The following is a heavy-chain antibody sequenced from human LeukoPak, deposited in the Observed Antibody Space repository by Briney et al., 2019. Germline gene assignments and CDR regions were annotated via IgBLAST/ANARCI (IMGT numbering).Heavy chain of an antibody. V-gene: IGHV5-51*01. Sequence: GESLKISCKGSGYSFTSYWIGWVRQLPGKGLEWMGIIYPGDSDTRYSPSFQGQVTISADNSISTAYLQWRSLKASDTAMYYCAIIGRSVAARHFDYWGQGTLVTVSS. J-gene: IGHJ4*02. CDR3: AIIGRSVAARHFDY. D-gene: IGHD6-6*01. CDR1: GYSFTSYW. CDR2: IYPGDSDT.